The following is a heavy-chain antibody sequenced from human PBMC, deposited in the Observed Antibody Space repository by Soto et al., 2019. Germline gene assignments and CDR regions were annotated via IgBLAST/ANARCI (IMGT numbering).Heavy chain of an antibody. D-gene: IGHD5-18*01. Sequence: ASVKVSCKASGGTFSTYVISWVRQAPGQGLEWMGWISAYNGNTNYAQKLQGRVTMTTDTSTSTAYMELRSLRSDDTAVYYCARPRGYSYGFDFWGQGTLVTVSS. J-gene: IGHJ4*02. CDR2: ISAYNGNT. CDR3: ARPRGYSYGFDF. CDR1: GGTFSTYV. V-gene: IGHV1-18*01.